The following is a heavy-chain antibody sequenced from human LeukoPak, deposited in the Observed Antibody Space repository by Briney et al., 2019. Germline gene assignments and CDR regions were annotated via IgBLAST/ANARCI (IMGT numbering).Heavy chain of an antibody. V-gene: IGHV3-7*01. CDR1: GFTFSSYW. Sequence: GGSLRLSCAASGFTFSSYWMSWVRQAPGKGLEWVANIKRDGSEKYYVDSVKGRFTISRDNAKNSLYLQMNSLRAEDTAVYYCATDASSSSNWFDPWGQGTLVTVSS. CDR2: IKRDGSEK. CDR3: ATDASSSSNWFDP. D-gene: IGHD6-13*01. J-gene: IGHJ5*02.